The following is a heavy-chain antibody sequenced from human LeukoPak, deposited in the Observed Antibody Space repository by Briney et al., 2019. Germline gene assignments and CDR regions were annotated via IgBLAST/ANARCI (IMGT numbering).Heavy chain of an antibody. CDR2: INPDGDKK. Sequence: GGSLRLSCAVSGLTFSSSWMDWVRQAPGKGLEWVASINPDGDKKYSADSVKGRFTISRDNAENSLYLQMNSLRVEDTAFYYCARDLAYSRLDYWGQGMLVTVSS. CDR3: ARDLAYSRLDY. V-gene: IGHV3-7*01. D-gene: IGHD5-18*01. CDR1: GLTFSSSW. J-gene: IGHJ4*02.